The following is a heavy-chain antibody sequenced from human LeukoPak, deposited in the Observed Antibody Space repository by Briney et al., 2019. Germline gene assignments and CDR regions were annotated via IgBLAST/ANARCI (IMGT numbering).Heavy chain of an antibody. Sequence: ASVKVSCKASGYTFTGYCIHWVRQAPGQGLGWMGWINPNSGDTNYAQKFQGRFTMTRETSIKTANLDVSRLRSRTTAIYLLPRDFSNGWALFDYGGQGTLVTVSS. CDR2: INPNSGDT. D-gene: IGHD6-19*01. CDR3: PRDFSNGWALFDY. J-gene: IGHJ4*02. V-gene: IGHV1-2*02. CDR1: GYTFTGYC.